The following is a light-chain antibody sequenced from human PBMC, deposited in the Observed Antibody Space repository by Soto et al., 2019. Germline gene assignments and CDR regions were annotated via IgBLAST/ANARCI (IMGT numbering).Light chain of an antibody. V-gene: IGKV1-27*01. CDR1: QGFSNS. CDR2: GAS. J-gene: IGKJ4*01. CDR3: QKYDSAPLT. Sequence: DIQMTQSPSSLTASIGDRVTISCRASQGFSNSLAWYQQKPGKVPTLLIYGASILQSGVPSRFSGSGSGTEFTLTISGLQPEDVATYFCQKYDSAPLTFGGGTTVEIK.